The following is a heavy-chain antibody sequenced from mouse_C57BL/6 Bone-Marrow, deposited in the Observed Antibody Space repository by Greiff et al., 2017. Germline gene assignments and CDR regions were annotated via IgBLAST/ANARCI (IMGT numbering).Heavy chain of an antibody. CDR3: ARSGPLGRSFDY. Sequence: QVQLQQPGAELVKPGASVKLSCTASGYTFTSYWITWVKQRPGQGLEWIGDIYPTSGRTNYTEKFKSKSILTVDTSSNTAYMQLSSLTSEDSAVFYCARSGPLGRSFDYWGQGTTLTVSS. J-gene: IGHJ2*01. CDR2: IYPTSGRT. D-gene: IGHD4-1*01. V-gene: IGHV1-55*01. CDR1: GYTFTSYW.